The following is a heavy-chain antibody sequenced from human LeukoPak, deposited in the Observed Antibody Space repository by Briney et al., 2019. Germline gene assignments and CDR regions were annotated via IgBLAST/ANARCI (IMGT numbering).Heavy chain of an antibody. D-gene: IGHD3-16*02. CDR3: ARDKLGLGELSLYDQ. Sequence: ASVKVSCKASGYTLTGYYMHWVRQAPGQGLEWMGWMNPNSGGTKYAQKFQGRVTMTRDTSISTAYRELSRLRSDDTAMYYCARDKLGLGELSLYDQWGQGTLVTVFS. CDR2: MNPNSGGT. CDR1: GYTLTGYY. V-gene: IGHV1-2*02. J-gene: IGHJ5*02.